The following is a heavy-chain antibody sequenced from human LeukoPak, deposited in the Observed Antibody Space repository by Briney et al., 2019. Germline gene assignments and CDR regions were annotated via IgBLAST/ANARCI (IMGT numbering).Heavy chain of an antibody. J-gene: IGHJ5*02. V-gene: IGHV3-23*01. CDR1: GFTFSSYA. D-gene: IGHD2-15*01. CDR3: AKAGLYCSGGSCYAEGFDP. CDR2: ISGSGGST. Sequence: PGGSLRLSCAASGFTFSSYAMSWVRQAPGKGLEWVLAISGSGGSTYYADSVKGRFTISRDNSKNTLYLQMNSLRAEDTAVYYCAKAGLYCSGGSCYAEGFDPWGQGTLVTVSS.